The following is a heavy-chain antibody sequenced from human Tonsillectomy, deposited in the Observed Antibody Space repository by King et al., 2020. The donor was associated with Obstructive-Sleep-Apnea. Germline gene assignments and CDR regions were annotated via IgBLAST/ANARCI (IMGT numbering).Heavy chain of an antibody. D-gene: IGHD3-16*01. J-gene: IGHJ4*02. Sequence: VQLVESGGGLVEPGGSLRLSCVASGFAFSRCHMSWVRQAPGKGLEWVSTITGPVGSTYYPDSVKGRFSIYRDNSSNTVYLQMNSLRAEDTAVYYCAREGVNTYGGDGIDYWGQGTQVSVSS. CDR2: ITGPVGST. CDR1: GFAFSRCH. V-gene: IGHV3-23*04. CDR3: AREGVNTYGGDGIDY.